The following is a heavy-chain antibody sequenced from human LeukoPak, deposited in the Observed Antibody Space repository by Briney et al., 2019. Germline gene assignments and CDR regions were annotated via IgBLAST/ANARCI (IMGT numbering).Heavy chain of an antibody. D-gene: IGHD6-13*01. Sequence: PGASLRLSCAASGFTFSSYAMSWVRQAPGKGLEWVSAISGRGGSTYYADSVKGRFTISRDNSKNTLYLQMNSLRAEDTAVYYCAKTSPPYSSSWYGYWGQGTLVTVSS. V-gene: IGHV3-23*01. CDR3: AKTSPPYSSSWYGY. J-gene: IGHJ4*02. CDR2: ISGRGGST. CDR1: GFTFSSYA.